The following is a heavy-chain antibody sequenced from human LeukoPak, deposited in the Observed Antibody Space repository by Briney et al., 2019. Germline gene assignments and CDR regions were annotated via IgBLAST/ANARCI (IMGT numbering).Heavy chain of an antibody. V-gene: IGHV1-2*02. J-gene: IGHJ4*02. D-gene: IGHD3-16*01. CDR2: INPNGGDT. CDR3: ARVGLKITFGGVTFEY. CDR1: GYTFTDYY. Sequence: ASVKVSCKTSGYTFTDYYMHWVRQAPGQGLEWMGWINPNGGDTNYAQKFQGRVTMTRDTSFNTAYMELSRLRSDDTAVYYCARVGLKITFGGVTFEYWGQGTLVTVSS.